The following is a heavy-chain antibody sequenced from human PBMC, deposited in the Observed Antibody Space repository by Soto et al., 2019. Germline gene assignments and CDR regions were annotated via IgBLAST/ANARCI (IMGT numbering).Heavy chain of an antibody. CDR2: IIPILGIA. J-gene: IGHJ4*02. D-gene: IGHD6-13*01. CDR1: GGTFSSYT. Sequence: QVQLVQSGAEVKKPGSSVKVSCKASGGTFSSYTISWVRQAPGQGLEWMGRIIPILGIANYAQKFQGRVTITADKSTSTAYMELSSLRSEDTAVYYCARRGGAAAGTLEFDYWGQGTLVTVSS. CDR3: ARRGGAAAGTLEFDY. V-gene: IGHV1-69*02.